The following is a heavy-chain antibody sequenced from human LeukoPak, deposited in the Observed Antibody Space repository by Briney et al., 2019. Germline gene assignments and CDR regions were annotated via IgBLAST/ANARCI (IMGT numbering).Heavy chain of an antibody. Sequence: PSETLSLTCTVSGYSISSGYYWGWIRQPPGKGLEWIGSIYHSGSTYYNPSLKSRVTISVDTSKNQFSLKLSSVTAADTAVYYCARPATEGSYYSAFDIWGQGTMVTVSS. D-gene: IGHD1-26*01. CDR3: ARPATEGSYYSAFDI. CDR2: IYHSGST. CDR1: GYSISSGYY. V-gene: IGHV4-38-2*02. J-gene: IGHJ3*02.